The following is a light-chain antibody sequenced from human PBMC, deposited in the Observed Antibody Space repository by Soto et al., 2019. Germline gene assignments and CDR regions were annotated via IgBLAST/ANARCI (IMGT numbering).Light chain of an antibody. Sequence: QSVLTQPRSVSGSPGQSVTISCTGTSSDVGGYNYVSWYQQHPGKAPKLMIYDVSKRPSGVPDRFSGSKSGNTACLTISGLQAEDEADYYCCSYAGSYPFVFGTGTKVTVL. CDR3: CSYAGSYPFV. CDR2: DVS. CDR1: SSDVGGYNY. V-gene: IGLV2-11*01. J-gene: IGLJ1*01.